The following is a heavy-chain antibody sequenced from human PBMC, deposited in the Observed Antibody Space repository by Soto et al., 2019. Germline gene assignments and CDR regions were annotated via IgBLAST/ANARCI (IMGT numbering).Heavy chain of an antibody. Sequence: PGESLKISCKGSGYNFTSYWIGWVRQMPGKGLEWMGIIYPGDSDTRYSPSFQGQVTISADKSISTAYLQWSSLKASDTAMYYCARRGRLEAAADPYYYYGMDVWGQGTTVTVSS. CDR2: IYPGDSDT. J-gene: IGHJ6*02. CDR1: GYNFTSYW. CDR3: ARRGRLEAAADPYYYYGMDV. V-gene: IGHV5-51*01. D-gene: IGHD6-13*01.